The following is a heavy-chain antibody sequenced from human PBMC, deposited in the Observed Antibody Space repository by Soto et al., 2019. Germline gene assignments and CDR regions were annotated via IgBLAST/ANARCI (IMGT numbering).Heavy chain of an antibody. CDR3: AREPPRPGYCSSTSCHFDY. J-gene: IGHJ4*02. Sequence: ASVKVSCKASGYTFTSYGISWVRQAPGQGLEWMGWISAYNGNTNYAQKLQGRVTMTTDTSTSTAYMELRSLRSDDTAVYYCAREPPRPGYCSSTSCHFDYWGQGTLVTVSS. V-gene: IGHV1-18*01. CDR1: GYTFTSYG. CDR2: ISAYNGNT. D-gene: IGHD2-2*03.